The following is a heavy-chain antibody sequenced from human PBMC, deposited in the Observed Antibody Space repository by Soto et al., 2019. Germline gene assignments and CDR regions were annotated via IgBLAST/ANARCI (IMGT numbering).Heavy chain of an antibody. Sequence: QVQLVESGGGVAQPGRSLRLSCAASGFIFSRHSMHGVRQAPGMGLEWVAVISYTGSHKYYADSVKGRFTISRDNSNNTLYLQLNSLRGEDTAVYYCAREGDYGAYDYWGQGTLVTVSS. D-gene: IGHD4-17*01. CDR3: AREGDYGAYDY. J-gene: IGHJ4*02. CDR2: ISYTGSHK. CDR1: GFIFSRHS. V-gene: IGHV3-30-3*01.